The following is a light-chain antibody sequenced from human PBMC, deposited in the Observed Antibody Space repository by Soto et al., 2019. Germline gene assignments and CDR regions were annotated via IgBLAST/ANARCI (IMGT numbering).Light chain of an antibody. CDR2: DVS. J-gene: IGLJ2*01. CDR1: SSDVGGYNY. V-gene: IGLV2-14*01. CDR3: SSYTSSSTYVV. Sequence: QSVLTQPASLSGSPGQSITISCTGTSSDVGGYNYVSGYQQHPGKAPKLMIYDVSNPPSGVSNRFSGAKSGNTASLTISGLQAEDEADYYCSSYTSSSTYVVFGGGTKLTVL.